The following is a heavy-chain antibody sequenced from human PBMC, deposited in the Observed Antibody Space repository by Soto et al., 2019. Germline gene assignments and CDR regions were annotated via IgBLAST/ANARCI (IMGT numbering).Heavy chain of an antibody. V-gene: IGHV3-48*01. J-gene: IGHJ4*02. D-gene: IGHD3-10*01. CDR2: IISSSSTI. CDR1: GFTFSSYS. CDR3: ARDRFGGY. Sequence: GGSLRLSCAASGFTFSSYSMNWVRQAPGKGLEWVSYIISSSSTIYYADSVKGRFTISRDNAKNSLYLQMNSLRAEDTAVYYCARDRFGGYWGQGTLVTVSS.